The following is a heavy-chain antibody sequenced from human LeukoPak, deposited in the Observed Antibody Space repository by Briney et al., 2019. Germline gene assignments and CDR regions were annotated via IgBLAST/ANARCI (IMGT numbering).Heavy chain of an antibody. Sequence: PGGSLRLSCAASGFTFSTYAMRGVRQAPGRGRERVAVISNDATKKYYADSVKGRSTISRDNTENTLYLQMNSLRAEDTAVYYCAKDMNTVTTTFDYWGQGTLVTVSS. V-gene: IGHV3-30*18. D-gene: IGHD4-17*01. CDR1: GFTFSTYA. CDR3: AKDMNTVTTTFDY. J-gene: IGHJ4*02. CDR2: ISNDATKK.